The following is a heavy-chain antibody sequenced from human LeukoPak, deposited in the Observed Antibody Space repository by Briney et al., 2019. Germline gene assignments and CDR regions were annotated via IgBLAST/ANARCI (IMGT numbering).Heavy chain of an antibody. V-gene: IGHV3-11*06. J-gene: IGHJ4*02. CDR1: GFTFSDYY. CDR2: ISSSSSYV. Sequence: PGGSLRLSCAASGFTFSDYYMSWIRQAPGKGLEWVSSISSSSSYVYYADSVKGRFTISRDNAKNSLYLQMNSLRAEDTAVYYCASLFYYHFDYWGQGTLVTVSS. CDR3: ASLFYYHFDY. D-gene: IGHD1-26*01.